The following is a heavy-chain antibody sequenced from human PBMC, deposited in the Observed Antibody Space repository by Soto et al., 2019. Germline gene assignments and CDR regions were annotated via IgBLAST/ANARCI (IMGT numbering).Heavy chain of an antibody. CDR2: FYNSGNT. D-gene: IGHD2-2*01. J-gene: IGHJ4*02. CDR3: ASTKKCLAFAS. Sequence: PSETLSLTCTVSGDSISNYYWTWIRQPPGKGLEWIGCFYNSGNTNYNPSLKSRVTISVDTSNNQFSLRVNSVPAANTAVYYCASTKKCLAFASWGRGPLVT. V-gene: IGHV4-59*01. CDR1: GDSISNYY.